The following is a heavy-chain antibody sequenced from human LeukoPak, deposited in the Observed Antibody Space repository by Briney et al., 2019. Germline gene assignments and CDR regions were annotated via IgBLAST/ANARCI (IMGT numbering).Heavy chain of an antibody. CDR3: ARETYDSLDY. Sequence: SETLSLTCTVSGGSISSSSYYWGWIRHPPGKGLEWIGNIYHSGSAYYNPSLKSRVTVSVDTSKNQFSLKVRSVTAADTAVYYCARETYDSLDYWGQGTLVTVSS. V-gene: IGHV4-39*07. D-gene: IGHD5-12*01. J-gene: IGHJ4*02. CDR2: IYHSGSA. CDR1: GGSISSSSYY.